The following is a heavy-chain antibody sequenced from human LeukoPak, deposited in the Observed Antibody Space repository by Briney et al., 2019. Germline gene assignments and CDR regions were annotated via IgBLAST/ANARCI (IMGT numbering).Heavy chain of an antibody. CDR2: ISYEGSNK. D-gene: IGHD2-2*01. CDR3: ARDSSSTSWTHHYYYYYMDV. Sequence: GGSLRLSCAASGFTFSSYAMHWVRQAPGKGLEWVAVISYEGSNKYYADSVKGRFTISRDNSKNTLYLQMNSLRAEDTAVYYCARDSSSTSWTHHYYYYYMDVWGKGTTVTVSS. J-gene: IGHJ6*03. CDR1: GFTFSSYA. V-gene: IGHV3-30*01.